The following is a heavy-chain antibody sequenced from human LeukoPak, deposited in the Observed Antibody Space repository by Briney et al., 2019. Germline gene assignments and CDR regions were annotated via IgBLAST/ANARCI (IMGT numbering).Heavy chain of an antibody. J-gene: IGHJ4*02. CDR1: GFTFSSYA. CDR2: ISYDGSNK. CDR3: ATKGRFGY. Sequence: GRSLRLSCAASGFTFSSYAMHWVRQAPGKGLEWVAVISYDGSNKYYADSVKGRFTISRDNSKNTLYLQMNSLRAEDTAEYYCATKGRFGYWGQGTLVTVSS. D-gene: IGHD3-10*01. V-gene: IGHV3-30-3*01.